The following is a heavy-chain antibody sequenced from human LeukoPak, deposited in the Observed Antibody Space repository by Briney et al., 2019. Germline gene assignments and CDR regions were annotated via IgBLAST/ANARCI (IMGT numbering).Heavy chain of an antibody. CDR1: GYTFTSYP. Sequence: GASVKVSCKASGYTFTSYPINWVRQAPGQGLKWMGWISTYDGTTNYPQSLQGRVTMTTDASTNTAYIDLRSLRSDDTAVYYCARSGYNADAFDLWGQGTMVTVSA. CDR3: ARSGYNADAFDL. J-gene: IGHJ3*01. D-gene: IGHD5-12*01. V-gene: IGHV1-18*01. CDR2: ISTYDGTT.